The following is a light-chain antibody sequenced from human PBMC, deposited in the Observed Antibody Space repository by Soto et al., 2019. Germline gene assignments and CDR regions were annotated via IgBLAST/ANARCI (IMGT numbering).Light chain of an antibody. CDR2: AAS. Sequence: DIQMTQSPSSLSASVGDRVTITCRASQTITNYLNWYQQKPGKAPKILIYAASNLESGVPSRFSGSGSGTDFTLTISSLQPEDFATYYCQQSYNTRAFGQGTKLEIK. V-gene: IGKV1-39*01. J-gene: IGKJ2*01. CDR3: QQSYNTRA. CDR1: QTITNY.